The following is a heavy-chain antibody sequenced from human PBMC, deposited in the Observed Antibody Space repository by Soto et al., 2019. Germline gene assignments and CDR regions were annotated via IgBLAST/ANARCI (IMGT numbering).Heavy chain of an antibody. CDR2: IYYSGST. D-gene: IGHD3-3*01. J-gene: IGHJ6*02. CDR3: ARSARDFWSGYLYDGMAV. V-gene: IGHV4-30-4*01. CDR1: GGSISSGDYY. Sequence: SETLSLTCTVSGGSISSGDYYWSWIRQPPGKGLEWIGYIYYSGSTYYNPSLKSRVTISVDTSKNQFSLKLSSVTAADTAVYYCARSARDFWSGYLYDGMAVWGQGTTVTVSS.